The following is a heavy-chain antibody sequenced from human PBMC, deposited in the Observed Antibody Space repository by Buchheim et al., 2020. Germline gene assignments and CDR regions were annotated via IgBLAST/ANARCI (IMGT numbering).Heavy chain of an antibody. D-gene: IGHD6-13*01. CDR1: GFTFSSYG. CDR3: AREPRSGYSSRVQTLGYFDY. Sequence: QVQLVESGGGVVQPGRSLRLSCAASGFTFSSYGMHWVRQAPGKGLEWVAVIWYDGSNKYYADSVKGRFTISRDNSKNTLYLQMNSLRAEDTAAYYCAREPRSGYSSRVQTLGYFDYWGQGTL. J-gene: IGHJ4*02. CDR2: IWYDGSNK. V-gene: IGHV3-33*01.